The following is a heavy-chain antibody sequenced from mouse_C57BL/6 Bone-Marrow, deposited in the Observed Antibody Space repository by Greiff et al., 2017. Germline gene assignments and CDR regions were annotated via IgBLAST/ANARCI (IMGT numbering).Heavy chain of an antibody. Sequence: EVQLQQSGPELVKPGASVKMSCKASGYTFTDYNMHWVKQSHVKSLEWIGYINPNNGGTSYNQKFKGKATLTVNKSSSTAYMELRSLTSEDSAVYYCARMITTRYFDVWGTGTTVTVSS. CDR2: INPNNGGT. D-gene: IGHD2-4*01. CDR1: GYTFTDYN. V-gene: IGHV1-22*01. J-gene: IGHJ1*03. CDR3: ARMITTRYFDV.